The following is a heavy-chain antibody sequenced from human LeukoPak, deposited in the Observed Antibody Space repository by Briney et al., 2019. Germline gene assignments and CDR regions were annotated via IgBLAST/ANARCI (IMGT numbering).Heavy chain of an antibody. CDR2: ISYDGSNK. D-gene: IGHD1-26*01. CDR1: GFTFSSYA. CDR3: ARAGGYHHFDY. V-gene: IGHV3-30*04. Sequence: GGSLRLSCAASGFTFSSYAMHWVRQAPGKGLEWVAVISYDGSNKYYADSVKGRFTISRDNSKNTLYLQMNSLRAEDTAVYYCARAGGYHHFDYWGQGTLVTVSS. J-gene: IGHJ4*02.